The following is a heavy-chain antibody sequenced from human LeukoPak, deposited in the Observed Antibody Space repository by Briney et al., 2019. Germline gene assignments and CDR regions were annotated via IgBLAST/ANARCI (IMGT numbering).Heavy chain of an antibody. J-gene: IGHJ4*02. CDR3: ARSEGDGYSYGYFKT. CDR2: IYYSGST. D-gene: IGHD5-18*01. Sequence: PSETLSLTCTVSGGSISSGDYYWSWIRQPPGKGLEWIGYIYYSGSTYYNPSLKSRVTISVDTSKNQFSLKLSSVTAADTAVYYCARSEGDGYSYGYFKTWGQGTLVTVSS. V-gene: IGHV4-30-4*01. CDR1: GGSISSGDYY.